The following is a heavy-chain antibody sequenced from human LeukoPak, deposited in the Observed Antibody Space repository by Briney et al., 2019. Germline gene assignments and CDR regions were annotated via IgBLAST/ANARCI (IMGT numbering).Heavy chain of an antibody. CDR3: ARVRVATIIFDY. V-gene: IGHV4-59*01. CDR2: IYYSGST. Sequence: PSKTLSLTCTVSGGSISSYYWSWIRQPPGKGLEWIGYIYYSGSTNYNPSLKSRVTISVDTSKNQFSLKLSSVTAADTAVYYCARVRVATIIFDYWGQGTLVTVSS. CDR1: GGSISSYY. J-gene: IGHJ4*02. D-gene: IGHD5-12*01.